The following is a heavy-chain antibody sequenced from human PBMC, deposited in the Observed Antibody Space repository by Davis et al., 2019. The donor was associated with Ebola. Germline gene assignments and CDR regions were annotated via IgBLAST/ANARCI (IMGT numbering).Heavy chain of an antibody. CDR1: GGSFSGYY. D-gene: IGHD3-22*01. CDR2: INHSGST. CDR3: ARVNYYDSSGKVDY. V-gene: IGHV4-34*01. J-gene: IGHJ4*02. Sequence: PGGSLRLSCAVYGGSFSGYYWSWIRQPPGKGLEWIGEINHSGSTNYNPSLKSRVTISVDTSKNQFSLKLSSVTAADTAVYYCARVNYYDSSGKVDYWGQGTLVTVSS.